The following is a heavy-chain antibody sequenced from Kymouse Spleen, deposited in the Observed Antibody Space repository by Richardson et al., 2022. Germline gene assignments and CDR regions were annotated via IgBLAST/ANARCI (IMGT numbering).Heavy chain of an antibody. CDR1: GFTFSSYS. V-gene: IGHV3-21*03. CDR3: ARDDYYGSGSYYLNYYYYYGMDV. D-gene: IGHD3-10*01. Sequence: EVQLVESGGGLVKPGGSLRLSCAASGFTFSSYSMNWVRQAPGKGLEWVSSISSSSSYIYYADSVKGRFTISRDNAKNSLYLQMNSLRAEDTAVYYCARDDYYGSGSYYLNYYYYYGMDVWGQGTTVTVSS. J-gene: IGHJ6*02. CDR2: ISSSSSYI.